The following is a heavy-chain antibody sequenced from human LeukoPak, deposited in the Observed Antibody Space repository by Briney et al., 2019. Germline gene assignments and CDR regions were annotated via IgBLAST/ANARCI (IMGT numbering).Heavy chain of an antibody. CDR1: GFTFSSYW. D-gene: IGHD6-13*01. CDR2: INQDGSEK. V-gene: IGHV3-7*01. Sequence: SGGSLRLSCAASGFTFSSYWMSWVRQAPGKGLEWIGNINQDGSEKYYVDSVKGRFTISRDNAKNSLYLQMNSLRGEDTAVYYCTRDEEGSAWYDWGQEALVTVSS. J-gene: IGHJ4*02. CDR3: TRDEEGSAWYD.